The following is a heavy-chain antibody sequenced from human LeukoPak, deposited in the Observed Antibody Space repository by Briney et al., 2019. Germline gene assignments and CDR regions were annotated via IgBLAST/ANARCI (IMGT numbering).Heavy chain of an antibody. V-gene: IGHV4-59*01. J-gene: IGHJ4*02. CDR2: VYYSGST. D-gene: IGHD2-8*02. CDR3: ARATTAYCTGGICPNFDY. CDR1: GVSITSYY. Sequence: SETLSLACTVSGVSITSYYWSWIRQPPGGGLEWIGYVYYSGSTNYNPSLKSRVTISVDTSKNQFSLKLTSVTAADTALYYCARATTAYCTGGICPNFDYWGQGTLVTVSS.